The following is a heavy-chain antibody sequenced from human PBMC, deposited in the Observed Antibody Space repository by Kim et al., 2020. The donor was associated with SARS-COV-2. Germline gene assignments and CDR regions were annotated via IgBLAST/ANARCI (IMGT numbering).Heavy chain of an antibody. CDR3: AKGRVGDIVVVPAAIGHWFDP. Sequence: GGSLRLSCAASGFTFSSYAMSWVRQAPGKGLEWVSAISGSGGSTYYADSVKGRFTISRDNSKNTLYLQMNSLRAEDTAVYYCAKGRVGDIVVVPAAIGHWFDPWGQGTLVTVSS. V-gene: IGHV3-23*01. CDR2: ISGSGGST. D-gene: IGHD2-2*01. CDR1: GFTFSSYA. J-gene: IGHJ5*02.